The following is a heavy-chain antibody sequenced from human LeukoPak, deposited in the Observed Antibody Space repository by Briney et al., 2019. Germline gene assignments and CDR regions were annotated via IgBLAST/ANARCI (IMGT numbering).Heavy chain of an antibody. CDR1: VFTFSSYA. D-gene: IGHD3-22*01. V-gene: IGHV3-23*01. Sequence: GGSLRLSCAASVFTFSSYAMSWVRQAPGKGLEWVSAISGSGGSTYYADSVKGRFTISRDNSKNTLYLQMNSLRAEDTAVYYCAKDAAYYYDSSGYPFDYWGQGTLVTVSS. CDR3: AKDAAYYYDSSGYPFDY. J-gene: IGHJ4*02. CDR2: ISGSGGST.